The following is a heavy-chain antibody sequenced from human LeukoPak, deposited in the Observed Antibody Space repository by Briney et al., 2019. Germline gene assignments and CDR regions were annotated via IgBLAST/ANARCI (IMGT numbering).Heavy chain of an antibody. CDR3: ASSSGSYAFDI. CDR2: IYSGGSI. CDR1: GFTVSSNY. V-gene: IGHV3-53*01. J-gene: IGHJ3*02. D-gene: IGHD1-26*01. Sequence: QTGGSLRLSYAASGFTVSSNYMSWVRQAPGKGLEWVSVIYSGGSIYYADSVKGRFTISRDNSKNTLYLQMNSLRAEDTAVYYCASSSGSYAFDIWGQGTMVTVSS.